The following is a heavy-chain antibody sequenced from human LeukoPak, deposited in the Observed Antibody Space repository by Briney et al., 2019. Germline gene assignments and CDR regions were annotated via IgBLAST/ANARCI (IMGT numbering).Heavy chain of an antibody. V-gene: IGHV3-30-3*01. D-gene: IGHD3-22*01. CDR1: GFTFSSYA. Sequence: GGSLRLSCAASGFTFSSYAMRWVRQAPGKGLEWVAVISCDGSNKYYADSVKGRFTISRDNSKNTLYLQMNSLRAEDTAVYYCARDSEDSSVYIYWYFDLWGRGTLVTVSS. CDR2: ISCDGSNK. J-gene: IGHJ2*01. CDR3: ARDSEDSSVYIYWYFDL.